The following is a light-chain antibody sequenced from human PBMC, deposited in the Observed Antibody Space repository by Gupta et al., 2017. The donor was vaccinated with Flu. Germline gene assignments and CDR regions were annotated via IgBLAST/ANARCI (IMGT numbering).Light chain of an antibody. Sequence: SYELTQPPSVSVSLGQMARLTCSGEALSKKYAYWCQQKPGQCPVLLIYKDTERPSGIPGRFSGSSSGTIVTLTISGGQAEDEADYYCLAADSSGTPVFGGGTKLTVL. CDR2: KDT. V-gene: IGLV3-16*01. CDR3: LAADSSGTPV. CDR1: ALSKKY. J-gene: IGLJ2*01.